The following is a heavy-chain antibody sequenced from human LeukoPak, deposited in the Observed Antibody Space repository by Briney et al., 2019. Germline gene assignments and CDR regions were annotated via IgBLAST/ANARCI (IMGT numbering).Heavy chain of an antibody. CDR1: GGSISSSSYY. Sequence: SETLSLTCTVSGGSISSSSYYWGWIRQPPGKGLEWIGSIYYSGSTYYNPSLKSRVTISVDTSKNQFSLKLSSVTAADTAVYYCARHGPYYSSGWQNASDIWGQGTMVTASS. D-gene: IGHD6-19*01. J-gene: IGHJ3*02. V-gene: IGHV4-39*01. CDR3: ARHGPYYSSGWQNASDI. CDR2: IYYSGST.